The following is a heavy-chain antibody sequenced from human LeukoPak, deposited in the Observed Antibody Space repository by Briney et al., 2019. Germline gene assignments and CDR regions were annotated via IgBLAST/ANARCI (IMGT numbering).Heavy chain of an antibody. CDR1: GGSFSGYY. D-gene: IGHD6-6*01. Sequence: PSETLSLTCAVYGGSFSGYYWSWIRQPPGKGLEWIGEINHSGSTNYNPSLKSRVTISVDTSKNQFSLKLSSVPAADTAVYYCARRKGPPKYSSSSHNNRNYYYYSGMDVWGQGTTVTVSS. V-gene: IGHV4-34*01. CDR2: INHSGST. J-gene: IGHJ6*02. CDR3: ARRKGPPKYSSSSHNNRNYYYYSGMDV.